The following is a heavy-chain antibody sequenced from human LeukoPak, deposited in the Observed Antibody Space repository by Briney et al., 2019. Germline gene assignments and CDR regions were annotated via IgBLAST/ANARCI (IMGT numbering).Heavy chain of an antibody. CDR3: ARDYGPSDAFDI. CDR1: GFTFSTYW. CDR2: IKQDGSEK. D-gene: IGHD3-16*01. Sequence: GGSLRLSCAASGFTFSTYWMSWVRQAPGKGLEWLANIKQDGSEKYYVDSVKGRFTISRDNSKNTLYLQMNSLRAEDTAVYYCARDYGPSDAFDIWGQGTMATVSS. J-gene: IGHJ3*02. V-gene: IGHV3-7*03.